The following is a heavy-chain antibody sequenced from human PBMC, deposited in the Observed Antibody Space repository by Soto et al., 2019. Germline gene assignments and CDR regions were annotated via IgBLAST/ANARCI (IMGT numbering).Heavy chain of an antibody. CDR2: VSPYNGHT. V-gene: IGHV1-18*01. J-gene: IGHJ3*02. CDR1: GYPFTSYG. CDR3: TREGEMATIDFDM. D-gene: IGHD5-12*01. Sequence: QVQLVQSGAEVKKPGASVKVSCKTSGYPFTSYGISWVRQAPGQGLEWMGWVSPYNGHTNYAQKYEGRVPMTADTSTSTAYMDLRSLRSDDTAVYYCTREGEMATIDFDMWGQGTTVTVSS.